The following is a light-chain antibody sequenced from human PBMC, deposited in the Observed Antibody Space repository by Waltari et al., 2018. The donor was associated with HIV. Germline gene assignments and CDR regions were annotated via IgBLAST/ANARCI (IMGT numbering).Light chain of an antibody. CDR2: RTN. Sequence: SVLTQPPSTSGTPAQTVTIPCSGLTSHIARKFVHWYQQFPGTAPKLLIYRTNERPSGVPDRFSGSKSGISASLAITGLRAEDEADYYCAAWDVSLSGWVFGGGTKLTVL. CDR1: TSHIARKF. CDR3: AAWDVSLSGWV. J-gene: IGLJ3*02. V-gene: IGLV1-47*01.